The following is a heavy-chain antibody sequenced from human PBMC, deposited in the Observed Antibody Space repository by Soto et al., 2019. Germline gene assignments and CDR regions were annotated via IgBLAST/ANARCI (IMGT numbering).Heavy chain of an antibody. CDR1: GGSISSSSYF. CDR3: ARHIRVRGQTGTWNYFDY. CDR2: IHYRGRA. V-gene: IGHV4-39*01. D-gene: IGHD3-9*01. J-gene: IGHJ4*02. Sequence: QLQLQESGPGLVKPSETLSLTCSVSGGSISSSSYFWGWIRQPPGQGLEWIANIHYRGRAYYIPSLKSPVTISVDRSKNQFSLKLNSLTAADTAVYSCARHIRVRGQTGTWNYFDYWGQGTLVTVSS.